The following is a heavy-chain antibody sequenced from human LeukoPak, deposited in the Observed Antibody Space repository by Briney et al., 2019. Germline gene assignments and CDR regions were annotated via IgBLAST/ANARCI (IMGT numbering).Heavy chain of an antibody. CDR2: IYYSGST. V-gene: IGHV4-31*03. D-gene: IGHD6-13*01. CDR1: GGSISSGGYY. Sequence: SETLSLTCTVSGGSISSGGYYWSWIRQHPGKGLEWIGYIYYSGSTYYNPSLKSRITISVDTSKNQFSLKLSSVTAADTAVYYCARSPYSSSWQGYYFDYWGQGTLVTVSS. CDR3: ARSPYSSSWQGYYFDY. J-gene: IGHJ4*02.